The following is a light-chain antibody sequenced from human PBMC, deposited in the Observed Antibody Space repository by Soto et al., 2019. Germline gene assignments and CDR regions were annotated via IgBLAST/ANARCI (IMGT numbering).Light chain of an antibody. CDR3: QQYNSYSYT. Sequence: DIQMTQSPSSLSASVGDRVTITCRASQSIGNSLNWYQQKPGKAPKLLIYAASSLQSGVPSRFSGSGSGTEFTLTISSLQPDDFATYYCQQYNSYSYTFGQGTKVDNK. CDR2: AAS. V-gene: IGKV1-39*01. J-gene: IGKJ2*01. CDR1: QSIGNS.